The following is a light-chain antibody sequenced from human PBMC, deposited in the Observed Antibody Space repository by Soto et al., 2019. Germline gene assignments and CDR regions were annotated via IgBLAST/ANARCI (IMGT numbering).Light chain of an antibody. J-gene: IGKJ1*01. CDR2: KAS. CDR3: LQYNSFRT. V-gene: IGKV1-5*03. CDR1: QSIDTW. Sequence: DVQMTQSPSTLSAFLGDTVTITCRASQSIDTWLAWHQQKPGKAPKLLIYKASSLASGVPSRFSGSGSGSEFTLTISGLQPDDFATYYCLQYNSFRTFGQGTKVDIK.